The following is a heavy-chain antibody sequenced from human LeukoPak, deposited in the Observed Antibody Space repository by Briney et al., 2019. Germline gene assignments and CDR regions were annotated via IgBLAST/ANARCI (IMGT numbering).Heavy chain of an antibody. Sequence: GASVKVSCKASGYTFTGYYMHWVRQAPGQGLEWMGWINPNSCGTNYAQKFQGRVTMTRDTSISTAYMELNRLRSDDTAVYYCARESAPLGYCSSTSCYRGFDPWGQGTLVTVSS. CDR3: ARESAPLGYCSSTSCYRGFDP. J-gene: IGHJ5*02. D-gene: IGHD2-2*01. CDR1: GYTFTGYY. V-gene: IGHV1-2*02. CDR2: INPNSCGT.